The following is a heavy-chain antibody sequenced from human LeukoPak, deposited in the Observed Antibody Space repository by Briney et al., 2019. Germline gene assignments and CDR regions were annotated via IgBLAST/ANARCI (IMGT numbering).Heavy chain of an antibody. CDR3: ARGSSGWYVRYYFDY. CDR1: GYTLTELS. CDR2: FDPEDGET. V-gene: IGHV1-24*01. Sequence: ASVKVSCKVSGYTLTELSMHWVRQAPGKGLEWMGGFDPEDGETIYAQKFQGRVTMTRNTSISTAYMELSSLRSEDTAVYYCARGSSGWYVRYYFDYWGQGTLVTVSS. D-gene: IGHD6-19*01. J-gene: IGHJ4*02.